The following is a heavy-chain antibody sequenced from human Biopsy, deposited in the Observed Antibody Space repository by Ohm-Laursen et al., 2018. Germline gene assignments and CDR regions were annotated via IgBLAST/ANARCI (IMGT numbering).Heavy chain of an antibody. Sequence: TQTLTLTCTLSGFSLNTRGMSVTWIRQPPGKALEWLARIDLDDAKFYSESLKTRLTISKGTSENHVVLTLSDVAPADTATYYCARIPILVVPAAIVYRHRRHLQGLDVWGQGTTVIVSS. J-gene: IGHJ6*02. D-gene: IGHD2-2*02. CDR2: IDLDDAK. CDR1: GFSLNTRGMS. CDR3: ARIPILVVPAAIVYRHRRHLQGLDV. V-gene: IGHV2-70*16.